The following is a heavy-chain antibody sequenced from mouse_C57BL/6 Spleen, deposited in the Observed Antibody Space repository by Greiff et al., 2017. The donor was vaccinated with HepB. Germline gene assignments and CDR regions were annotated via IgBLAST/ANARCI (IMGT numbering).Heavy chain of an antibody. CDR3: TRAAQASPFDY. J-gene: IGHJ2*01. Sequence: VQLQQSGAELVRPGASVTLSCKASGYTFTDYEMHWVKQTPVHGLEWIGAIDPETGGTAYNQKFKGKAILTADKSSSTAYMELRSLTSEDSAVYYCTRAAQASPFDYWGQGTTLTVSS. V-gene: IGHV1-15*01. CDR2: IDPETGGT. CDR1: GYTFTDYE. D-gene: IGHD3-2*02.